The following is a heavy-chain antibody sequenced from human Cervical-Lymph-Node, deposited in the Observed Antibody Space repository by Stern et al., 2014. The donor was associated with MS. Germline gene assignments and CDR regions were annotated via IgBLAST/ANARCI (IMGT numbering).Heavy chain of an antibody. V-gene: IGHV4-61*01. CDR2: IYYSGST. Sequence: QLQLQESGPGLVKPSETLSLTCTVSGGSVSSGSYYWSWIRQPPGKGLEWIGYIYYSGSTNYNPSLKSRVTISVDTSKNQFSLKLSSVTAADTAVYYCARAWGYCSSTSCQDWFDPWGQGTLVTVSS. D-gene: IGHD2-2*01. CDR3: ARAWGYCSSTSCQDWFDP. CDR1: GGSVSSGSYY. J-gene: IGHJ5*02.